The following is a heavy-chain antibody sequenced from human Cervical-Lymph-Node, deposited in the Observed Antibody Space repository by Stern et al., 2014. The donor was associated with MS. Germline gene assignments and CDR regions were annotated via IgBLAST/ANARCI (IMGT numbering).Heavy chain of an antibody. CDR2: FDPEHGET. D-gene: IGHD2-21*02. CDR1: GDTLSVIA. Sequence: QVQLVQSGAEVKKPGSSVKVSCKASGDTLSVIAMHWLRQAPVQGLEWMGGFDPEHGETRYAQKFQGRVTMAEDRSTDTAYMELSSLRSEDTAVYYCATHRGRVTYYYGMDVWGQGTTVTVSS. CDR3: ATHRGRVTYYYGMDV. J-gene: IGHJ6*02. V-gene: IGHV1-24*01.